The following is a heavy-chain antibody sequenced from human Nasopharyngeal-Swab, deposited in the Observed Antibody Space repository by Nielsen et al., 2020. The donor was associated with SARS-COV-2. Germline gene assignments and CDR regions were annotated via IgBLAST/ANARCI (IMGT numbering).Heavy chain of an antibody. J-gene: IGHJ4*02. Sequence: SETLSLTCTVSGGSISSSSYYWGWIRQPPGKGLEWSGSIYYSGSTYYNPSLKSRVTISVDTSKNQFSLKLSSVTAADTAVYYCARREYSYGGDLDYWGQGTLVTVSS. D-gene: IGHD5-18*01. CDR3: ARREYSYGGDLDY. CDR2: IYYSGST. V-gene: IGHV4-39*01. CDR1: GGSISSSSYY.